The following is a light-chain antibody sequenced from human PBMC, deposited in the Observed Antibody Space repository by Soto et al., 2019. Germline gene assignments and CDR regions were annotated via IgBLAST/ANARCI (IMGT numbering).Light chain of an antibody. CDR2: TNN. Sequence: QSVLTQPPSVSGAPGQRVTISCTGSSSNIGAGYGVHWYQQLPGTAPKLLIYTNNNRPSGVPERFSGSKSGTSASLAITGLLAEDEADYYCQSYDSSLSGWVFGGGTKLTVL. V-gene: IGLV1-40*01. CDR3: QSYDSSLSGWV. J-gene: IGLJ3*02. CDR1: SSNIGAGYG.